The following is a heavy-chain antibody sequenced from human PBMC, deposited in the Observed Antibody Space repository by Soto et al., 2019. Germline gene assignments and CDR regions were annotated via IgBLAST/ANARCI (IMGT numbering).Heavy chain of an antibody. J-gene: IGHJ4*02. CDR3: ARASSGSYLDY. V-gene: IGHV3-13*01. CDR2: IGTAGDT. D-gene: IGHD3-22*01. Sequence: EVQLVESGGGLVQPGGSLRLSCAASGFTFSTYDMHWVRQATGKGLEWVSGIGTAGDTYYPGSVKGRFTISRENAKNSLYLQMNSLRAGDTAVYYCARASSGSYLDYWGQGTLVTVSS. CDR1: GFTFSTYD.